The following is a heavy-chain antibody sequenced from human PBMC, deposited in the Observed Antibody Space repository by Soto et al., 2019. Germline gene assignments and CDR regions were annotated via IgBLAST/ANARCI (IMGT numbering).Heavy chain of an antibody. D-gene: IGHD2-2*01. CDR2: IYHSGST. Sequence: QVQLQESGPGLVKPSQTLSLTCTVSGDSISRGGYHWSWIRQHPGKGLEWIGYIYHSGSTYYNPSLKSRINMSVHTSKNQFSLKLNSVTTADTAVYYCARGTVTTDHWFGPWGQGTLVTVSS. J-gene: IGHJ5*02. CDR1: GDSISRGGYH. CDR3: ARGTVTTDHWFGP. V-gene: IGHV4-31*03.